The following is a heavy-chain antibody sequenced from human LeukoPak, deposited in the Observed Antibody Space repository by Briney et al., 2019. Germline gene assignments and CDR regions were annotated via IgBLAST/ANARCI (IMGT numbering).Heavy chain of an antibody. J-gene: IGHJ4*02. CDR1: GFTFDDYT. D-gene: IGHD3-22*01. CDR2: ISWDGGST. CDR3: AKDKLGVDDSSGYYPYYFDY. V-gene: IGHV3-43*01. Sequence: GGSLRLSCAASGFTFDDYTVHWVRQAPGKGLEWVSLISWDGGSTYYADSVKGRFTISRDNSKNSLYLQMNSLRTEDTALYYCAKDKLGVDDSSGYYPYYFDYWGQGTLVTVSS.